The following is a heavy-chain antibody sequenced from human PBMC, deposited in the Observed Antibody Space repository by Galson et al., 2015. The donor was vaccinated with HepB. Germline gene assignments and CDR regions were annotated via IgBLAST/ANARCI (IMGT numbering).Heavy chain of an antibody. J-gene: IGHJ6*02. D-gene: IGHD6-13*01. CDR1: GFTFSSYS. Sequence: SLRLSCAASGFTFSSYSMNWVRQAPGKGLEWVSSISSSSSYIYYADSVKGRFTISRDNAKNSLYLQMNSLRAEDTAVYYCASLQEQLALDVWGQGTTVTVSS. CDR2: ISSSSSYI. V-gene: IGHV3-21*01. CDR3: ASLQEQLALDV.